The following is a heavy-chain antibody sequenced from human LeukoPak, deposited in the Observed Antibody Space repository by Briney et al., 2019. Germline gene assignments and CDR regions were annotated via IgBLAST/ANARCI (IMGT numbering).Heavy chain of an antibody. Sequence: ASVKVSCKASGYTFTSYYMHWVRQAPGQGLEWMGIINPSGGSTSYAQKFQGRVTMTRDMSTSTVYMELSSLRSEDTAVYYCARDQGIAAAGPSRAWFDPWGQGTLVTVSS. CDR2: INPSGGST. D-gene: IGHD6-13*01. CDR1: GYTFTSYY. CDR3: ARDQGIAAAGPSRAWFDP. V-gene: IGHV1-46*01. J-gene: IGHJ5*02.